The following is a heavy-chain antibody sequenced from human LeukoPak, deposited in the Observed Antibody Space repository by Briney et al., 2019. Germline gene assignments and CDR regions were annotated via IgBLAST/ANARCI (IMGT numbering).Heavy chain of an antibody. CDR3: TRESGSYHGNDY. J-gene: IGHJ4*02. D-gene: IGHD1-26*01. CDR1: GYTFTGYY. CDR2: INPNNGGT. V-gene: IGHV1-2*06. Sequence: ASVKVSCNASGYTFTGYYMHWVREAPGQGLEWMGRINPNNGGTNYAQKFQGRVTMTGDTSISTAYMELSSLRSDDTAVYYCTRESGSYHGNDYWGQGTLVTVSS.